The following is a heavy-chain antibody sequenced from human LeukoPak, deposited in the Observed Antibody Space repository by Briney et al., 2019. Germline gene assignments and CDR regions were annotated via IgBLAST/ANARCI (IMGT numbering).Heavy chain of an antibody. D-gene: IGHD1-26*01. V-gene: IGHV1-24*01. J-gene: IGHJ5*02. CDR1: GYTLTELS. CDR3: ATSHNTGFLGATRGAWFDP. CDR2: FDPEDGET. Sequence: ASVKVSCKVSGYTLTELSMHCVRQAPGKGLEWMGGFDPEDGETIYAQKFQGRVTMTEDTSTDTAYMELSSLRSEDTAVYYCATSHNTGFLGATRGAWFDPWGQGTLVTVSS.